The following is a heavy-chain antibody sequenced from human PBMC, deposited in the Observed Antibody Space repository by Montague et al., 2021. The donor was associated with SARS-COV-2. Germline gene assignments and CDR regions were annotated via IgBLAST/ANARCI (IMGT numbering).Heavy chain of an antibody. CDR2: INHSGST. CDR1: GGSFSGYY. V-gene: IGHV4-34*01. CDR3: ARLRMTTVEKDAFDI. Sequence: SETLSLTCAVYGGSFSGYYWSWIHQPPGKGLEWIGEINHSGSTNYNPSLKSRVTISVDTSKNQFSLKLSSVTAADTAVYYCARLRMTTVEKDAFDIWGQGTMVAVSS. D-gene: IGHD4-23*01. J-gene: IGHJ3*02.